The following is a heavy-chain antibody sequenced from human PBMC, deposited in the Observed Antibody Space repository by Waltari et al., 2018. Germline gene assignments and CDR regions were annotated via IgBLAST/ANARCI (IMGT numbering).Heavy chain of an antibody. J-gene: IGHJ4*02. Sequence: QVQLQESGPGLVKPSETLSLTCAVSAYSISSGYYWGWIRQPPGKGLEWIGSIYHSGSTYYNPSLKSRVTISVDTSKNQFSLKLSSVTAADTAVYYCASIPQIVGATPGDYWGQGTLVTVSS. V-gene: IGHV4-38-2*01. CDR2: IYHSGST. D-gene: IGHD1-26*01. CDR1: AYSISSGYY. CDR3: ASIPQIVGATPGDY.